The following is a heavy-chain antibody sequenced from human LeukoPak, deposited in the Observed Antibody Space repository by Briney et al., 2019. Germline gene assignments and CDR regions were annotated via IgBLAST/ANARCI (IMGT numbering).Heavy chain of an antibody. J-gene: IGHJ4*02. Sequence: ASVKVSCKVSGYTFTNYDINWVRQATGQGLEWMGWRNPNSGNTGYAQKFQGRVTITTNTSINTAYMELSSLRSEDTAVYYCAREGLDYWGQGTLVTVSS. CDR2: RNPNSGNT. V-gene: IGHV1-8*03. CDR3: AREGLDY. CDR1: GYTFTNYD.